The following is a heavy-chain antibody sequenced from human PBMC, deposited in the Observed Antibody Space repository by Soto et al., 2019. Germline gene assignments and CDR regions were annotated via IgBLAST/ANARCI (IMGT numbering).Heavy chain of an antibody. CDR3: AKDREGYCSGGSCYGS. Sequence: WGSLRLSCAASGFTFSSYAMSWVRQAPGKGLEWVSAISGSGGSTYYADSVRGRFTISRDNSKNTLYLQMNSLRAEDTAVYYCAKDREGYCSGGSCYGSWGQGTLVTVSS. V-gene: IGHV3-23*01. J-gene: IGHJ5*02. CDR1: GFTFSSYA. CDR2: ISGSGGST. D-gene: IGHD2-15*01.